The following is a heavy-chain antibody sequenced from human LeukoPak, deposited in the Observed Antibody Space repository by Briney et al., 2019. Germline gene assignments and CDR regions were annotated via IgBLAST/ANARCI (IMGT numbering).Heavy chain of an antibody. Sequence: ASVKVSCKASGGTFSSYAISWVRQAPGQGLEWMGRIIPILGIANYAQKFQGRVTITADKSTSTAYMELSSLRSEDTAVYYCARDNSGGNYGDYDSGDLDYWGQGTLVTVSS. CDR1: GGTFSSYA. CDR2: IIPILGIA. D-gene: IGHD4-17*01. V-gene: IGHV1-69*04. J-gene: IGHJ4*02. CDR3: ARDNSGGNYGDYDSGDLDY.